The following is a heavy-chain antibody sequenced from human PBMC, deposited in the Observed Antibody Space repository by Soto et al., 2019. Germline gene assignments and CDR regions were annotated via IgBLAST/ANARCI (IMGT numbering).Heavy chain of an antibody. Sequence: EVQLVETGGGLIQPGGSLRLSCAASGIIVSRNYMSWVRQAPGKGLEWVSVLVPGGSAYYADSVKGRFTISRDNSKNTVFLQMSSLSVDDPAVYYCTRDVPGGYGSDYWCQGSMVTVSS. D-gene: IGHD5-18*01. V-gene: IGHV3-53*02. CDR1: GIIVSRNY. CDR3: TRDVPGGYGSDY. CDR2: LVPGGSA. J-gene: IGHJ4*02.